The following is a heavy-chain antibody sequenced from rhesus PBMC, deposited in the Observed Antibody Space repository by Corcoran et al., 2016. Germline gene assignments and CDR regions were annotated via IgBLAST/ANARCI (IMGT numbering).Heavy chain of an antibody. CDR2: ISGSGGST. CDR1: GGSISSAY. V-gene: IGHV4-173*01. Sequence: QLQLQESGPGLVKPSETLSLTCAVSGGSISSAYWSWIRQPPGKGLDGIGRISGSGGSTDYDPSLKSRVTISIDTSKNQFSLKLSSVTAAATAVYYCARVGYSGTYTFDYWGQGVLVTVAS. J-gene: IGHJ4*01. CDR3: ARVGYSGTYTFDY. D-gene: IGHD1-44*01.